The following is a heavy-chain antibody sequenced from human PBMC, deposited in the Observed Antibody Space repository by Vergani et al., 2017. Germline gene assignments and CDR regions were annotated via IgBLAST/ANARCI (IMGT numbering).Heavy chain of an antibody. Sequence: QVQLQQWGAGLLKPSETLSLTCAVYGGSFSGYYWSWIRQPPGKGLEWIGKINHSGSTNYNPSLKSRVTISVDTSKNQFSLKLSSVTAADTAVYYCARGSSFDLWGRGTLVTVSS. CDR3: ARGSSFDL. V-gene: IGHV4-34*01. J-gene: IGHJ2*01. CDR1: GGSFSGYY. CDR2: INHSGST.